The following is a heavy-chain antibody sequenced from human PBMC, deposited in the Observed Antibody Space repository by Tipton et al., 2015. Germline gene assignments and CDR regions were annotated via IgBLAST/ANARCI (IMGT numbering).Heavy chain of an antibody. CDR1: GGSISRSSYY. Sequence: TLSLTCTVSGGSISRSSYYWGWIRQPPGKGLEWIGSIYYSGSTYYNPSLKSRVTISVDTSKNQFSLTLNSVAAADTAVYYCARERENSYGSFDHWGQGSLVTVSS. J-gene: IGHJ4*02. D-gene: IGHD3-16*01. V-gene: IGHV4-39*07. CDR2: IYYSGST. CDR3: ARERENSYGSFDH.